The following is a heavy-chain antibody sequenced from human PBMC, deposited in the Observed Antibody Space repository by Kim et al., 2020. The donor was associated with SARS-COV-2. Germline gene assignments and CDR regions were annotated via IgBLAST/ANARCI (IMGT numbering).Heavy chain of an antibody. CDR3: AKDQVDTAMVMNDLGYVEY. V-gene: IGHV3-30*18. CDR2: ISYDGSNK. CDR1: GFTFSSYG. Sequence: GGSLRLSCAASGFTFSSYGMHWVRQAPGKGLEWVAVISYDGSNKYYADSVKGRFTISRDNSKNTLYLQMNSLRAEDTAVYYCAKDQVDTAMVMNDLGYVEYWGQGTLVTVSS. J-gene: IGHJ4*02. D-gene: IGHD5-18*01.